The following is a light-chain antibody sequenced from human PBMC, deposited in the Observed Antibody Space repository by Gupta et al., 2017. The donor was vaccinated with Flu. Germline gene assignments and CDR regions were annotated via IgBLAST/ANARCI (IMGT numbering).Light chain of an antibody. CDR1: QKIGSR. CDR3: QQYDTYWT. J-gene: IGKJ1*01. CDR2: KAS. Sequence: VGDRVTITCRASQKIGSRLTWYQQKPGKAPKLLIYKASSLESGVPSRFSGSGSATEFTLTISSLQPDDFATYYCQQYDTYWTFGQGTRVEIK. V-gene: IGKV1-5*03.